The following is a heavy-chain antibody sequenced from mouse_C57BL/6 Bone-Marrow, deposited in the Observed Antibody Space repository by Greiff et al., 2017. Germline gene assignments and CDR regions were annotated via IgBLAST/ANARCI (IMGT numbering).Heavy chain of an antibody. V-gene: IGHV1-39*01. CDR2: INPNYGTT. CDR1: GYSFTDYN. D-gene: IGHD2-4*01. J-gene: IGHJ4*01. Sequence: VQLQQSGPELVKPGASVKISCKASGYSFTDYNMNWVKQSNGKSFEWIGVINPNYGTTSYNQKFKGKATLTVDQSSSTTYMQLNSLTSEDSAVYYGARGYDYDYAMDYWGQGTSVTVSS. CDR3: ARGYDYDYAMDY.